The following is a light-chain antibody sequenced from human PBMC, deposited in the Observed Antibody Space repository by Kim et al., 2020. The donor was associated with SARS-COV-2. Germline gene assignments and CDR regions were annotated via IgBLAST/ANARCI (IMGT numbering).Light chain of an antibody. CDR1: QSISSH. V-gene: IGKV1-39*01. J-gene: IGKJ3*01. CDR3: QQSYITPFT. Sequence: DIQMIQSPSSLSASVGDRVTITCRTTQSISSHLNWYQQKPGRAPKLLISAASTLKGGVPSRFSVSGSETDFTLTISSLQPEDFATYFCQQSYITPFTFGPGTKVDIK. CDR2: AAS.